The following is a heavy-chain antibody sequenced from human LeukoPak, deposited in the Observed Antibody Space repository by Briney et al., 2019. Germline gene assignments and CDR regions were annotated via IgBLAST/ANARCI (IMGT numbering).Heavy chain of an antibody. CDR3: ARPATICSSTSCPYFDYMDV. D-gene: IGHD2-2*01. CDR2: IYPGDSDT. CDR1: GYSFTSYW. V-gene: IGHV5-51*01. J-gene: IGHJ6*03. Sequence: GESLKISCKGSGYSFTSYWIGWVRQMPGKGLEWMGIIYPGDSDTRYSPSFQGQVTISADKSISTAYLQWSSLKALDTAMYYCARPATICSSTSCPYFDYMDVWGKGTTVTVSS.